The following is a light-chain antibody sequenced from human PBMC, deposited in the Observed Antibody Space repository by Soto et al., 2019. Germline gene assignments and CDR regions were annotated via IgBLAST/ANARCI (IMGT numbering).Light chain of an antibody. CDR3: QQRHMWPIT. J-gene: IGKJ5*01. V-gene: IGKV3-11*01. Sequence: IVLTQSPGALSLSPGERSTLSCRASQSVSSYLAWYQQKPGQAPRLLIYDASNRATGIPARFSGSGSGTDFTLTISSLEPEDSAVYYCQQRHMWPITFGQGTRLEIK. CDR1: QSVSSY. CDR2: DAS.